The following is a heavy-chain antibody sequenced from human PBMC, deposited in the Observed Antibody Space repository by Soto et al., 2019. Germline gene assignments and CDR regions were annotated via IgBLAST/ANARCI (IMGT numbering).Heavy chain of an antibody. D-gene: IGHD3-3*01. J-gene: IGHJ6*03. CDR1: GGSFTGYF. V-gene: IGHV4-34*02. Sequence: QVQLQQWGAGLLKPSETLSLTCAVSGGSFTGYFWNWIRQTQGKGLEWIGEINQSGRTTYNPSLKRRVTIAVDRSKNQFSLGLNSVTAADTAVYYCARGNFWSGYHPSDYYYMDVWGKGTAVTVSS. CDR2: INQSGRT. CDR3: ARGNFWSGYHPSDYYYMDV.